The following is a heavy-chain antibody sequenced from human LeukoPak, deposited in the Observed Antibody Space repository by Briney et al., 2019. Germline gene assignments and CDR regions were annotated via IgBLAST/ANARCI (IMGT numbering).Heavy chain of an antibody. D-gene: IGHD3-10*01. V-gene: IGHV4-59*01. CDR1: GGSISSYY. Sequence: SETLSLTCTVSGGSISSYYWSWIRQPPGKGLEWIGYIYYSGSTNYNPSLKSRVTISVDTSKNQFSLKLSSVTAADTAVYYCARGEAYYGSGSYGTGDFDYWGQGTLVTVSS. J-gene: IGHJ4*02. CDR3: ARGEAYYGSGSYGTGDFDY. CDR2: IYYSGST.